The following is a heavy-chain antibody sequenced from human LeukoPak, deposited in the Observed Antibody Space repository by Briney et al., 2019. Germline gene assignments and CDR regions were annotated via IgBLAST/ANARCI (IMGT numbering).Heavy chain of an antibody. J-gene: IGHJ4*02. Sequence: GGSLRLSCAASGFTFSSYAMHWVRQAPGKGLEWVTVISYDGSNKYYADSVKGRFTISRDNSKNTLYLQMNSLRAEDTALHYCASATSTWLPPFDYWGQGTLVTVSS. CDR3: ASATSTWLPPFDY. CDR1: GFTFSSYA. CDR2: ISYDGSNK. D-gene: IGHD6-13*01. V-gene: IGHV3-30-3*01.